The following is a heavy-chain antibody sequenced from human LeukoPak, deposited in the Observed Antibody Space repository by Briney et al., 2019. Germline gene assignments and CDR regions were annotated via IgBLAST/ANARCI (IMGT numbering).Heavy chain of an antibody. D-gene: IGHD3-3*01. CDR3: AREEDYDFWSGEVYGMDV. V-gene: IGHV3-33*01. CDR1: GFTFSSYG. Sequence: GGSLRLSCAASGFTFSSYGMHWVRQAPGKGLEWVAVIWYDGSNKYYADSVKGRFTISRDNSKNTLYLQMNSLRAEDTAVYYCAREEDYDFWSGEVYGMDVLGQGTTVTVSS. J-gene: IGHJ6*02. CDR2: IWYDGSNK.